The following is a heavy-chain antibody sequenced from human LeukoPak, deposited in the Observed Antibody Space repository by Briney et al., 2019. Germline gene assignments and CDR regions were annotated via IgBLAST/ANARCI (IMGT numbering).Heavy chain of an antibody. D-gene: IGHD1-26*01. Sequence: GASVKVSCKASGGTFSNYAFSWVRQAPGQGLEWMGGIIPIFRTTNYAEQFQDRVTITTDESTNTAYLDLSSLRSEDTAVYCCAKDDGSATMGFDSWGQGTLVSVSS. CDR1: GGTFSNYA. CDR3: AKDDGSATMGFDS. V-gene: IGHV1-69*05. CDR2: IIPIFRTT. J-gene: IGHJ5*01.